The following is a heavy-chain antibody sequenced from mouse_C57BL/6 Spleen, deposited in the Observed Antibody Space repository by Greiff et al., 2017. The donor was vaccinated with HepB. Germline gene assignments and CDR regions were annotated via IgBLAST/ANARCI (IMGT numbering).Heavy chain of an antibody. CDR3: TRRDQQRGYAMDY. V-gene: IGHV5-9-1*02. J-gene: IGHJ4*01. CDR2: ISSGGDYI. CDR1: GFTFSSYA. D-gene: IGHD3-3*01. Sequence: DVMLVESGEGLVKPGGSLKLSCAASGFTFSSYAMSWVRQTPEKRLEWVAYISSGGDYIYYADTVKGRFTISRDKARNTLYLQMSSLKSEDTAMYYCTRRDQQRGYAMDYWGQGTSVTVSS.